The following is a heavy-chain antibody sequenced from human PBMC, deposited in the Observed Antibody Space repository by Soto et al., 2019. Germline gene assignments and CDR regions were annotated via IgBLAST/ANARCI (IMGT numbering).Heavy chain of an antibody. Sequence: GGSLRLSCAASEFTFSSYAMSWVRQAPGKGLEWVSAISGSGGSTYYADSVKGRFTISRDNSKNTLYLQMNSLRAEDTAVYYCAKDGVSSTSLNVLHPFDYWGQGTLVTVSS. J-gene: IGHJ4*02. CDR1: EFTFSSYA. D-gene: IGHD2-2*01. CDR2: ISGSGGST. CDR3: AKDGVSSTSLNVLHPFDY. V-gene: IGHV3-23*01.